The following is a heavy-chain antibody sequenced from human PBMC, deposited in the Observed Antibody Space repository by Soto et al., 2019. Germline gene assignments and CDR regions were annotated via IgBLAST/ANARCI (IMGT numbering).Heavy chain of an antibody. CDR1: GASVSSDDYY. D-gene: IGHD5-12*01. J-gene: IGHJ4*02. V-gene: IGHV4-30-4*01. CDR3: ARDPIIYHAPSGSRGSPFAS. CDR2: IYHSGST. Sequence: PPETLCVTCAVSGASVSSDDYYWCWIRQPPGKGLEWIGYIYHSGSTYYNPSLKSRVSISIDTSQNQFSLKLTSLTAADTAVYYCARDPIIYHAPSGSRGSPFASRGQG.